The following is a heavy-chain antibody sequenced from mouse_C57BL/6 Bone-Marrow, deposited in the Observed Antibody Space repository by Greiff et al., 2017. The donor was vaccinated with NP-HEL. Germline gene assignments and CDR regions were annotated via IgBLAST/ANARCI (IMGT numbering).Heavy chain of an antibody. V-gene: IGHV5-9*01. CDR2: ISGGGGNT. D-gene: IGHD1-1*01. CDR1: GFTFSSYT. CDR3: AKVQDIYYGSSYDAMDY. Sequence: EVKLVESGGGLVKPGGSLKLSCAASGFTFSSYTMSWVRQTPEKRLEWVATISGGGGNTYYPDSVKGRFTISRDNAKNTLYLQMSSLRSEDTALYYCAKVQDIYYGSSYDAMDYWGQGTSVTVSS. J-gene: IGHJ4*01.